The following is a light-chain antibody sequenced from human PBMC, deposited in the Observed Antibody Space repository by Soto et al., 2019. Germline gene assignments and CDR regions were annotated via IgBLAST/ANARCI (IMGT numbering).Light chain of an antibody. CDR3: QQRSSWPWT. CDR2: DAS. CDR1: QTVRNNY. Sequence: EIVMTQSPATLSVSPGERATLSCRASQTVRNNYLAWYQQKPGQAPRLLIYDASTRATGIPARFSGSGSGTDFTLTISSLEPEDFAVYYCQQRSSWPWTFGQGTKVDIK. J-gene: IGKJ1*01. V-gene: IGKV3D-20*02.